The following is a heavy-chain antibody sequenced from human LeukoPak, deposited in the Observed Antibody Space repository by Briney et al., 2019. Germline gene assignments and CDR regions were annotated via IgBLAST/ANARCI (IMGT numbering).Heavy chain of an antibody. D-gene: IGHD1-26*01. V-gene: IGHV4-4*02. CDR2: IYHSGST. CDR1: GFTVSSNY. Sequence: GSLRLSCAASGFTVSSNYMSWVRQPPGKGLEWIGEIYHSGSTNYNPSLKSRVTISVDKSKNQFSLKLSSVTAADTAVYYCARAVGVGATTWETQSYYFDYWGQGTLVTVSS. J-gene: IGHJ4*02. CDR3: ARAVGVGATTWETQSYYFDY.